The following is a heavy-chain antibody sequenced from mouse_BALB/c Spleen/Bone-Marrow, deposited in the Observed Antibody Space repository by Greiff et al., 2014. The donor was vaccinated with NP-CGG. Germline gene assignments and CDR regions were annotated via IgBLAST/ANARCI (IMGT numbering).Heavy chain of an antibody. V-gene: IGHV1-9*01. Sequence: VQLVESGAELMKPGASVKISCKATGYTFSSYWIEWVKQRPGHGLEWIGEILPGSGGTHYHEKFKDTATFTADTSSNTAYMRLSSLTSEDSAVYYCARGGYDTSIFAYWGQGTLVTVSA. J-gene: IGHJ3*01. CDR1: GYTFSSYW. CDR2: ILPGSGGT. CDR3: ARGGYDTSIFAY. D-gene: IGHD2-3*01.